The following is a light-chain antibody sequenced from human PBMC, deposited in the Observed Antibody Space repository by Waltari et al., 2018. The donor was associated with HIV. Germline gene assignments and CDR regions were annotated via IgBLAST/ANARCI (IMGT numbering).Light chain of an antibody. CDR3: AAWDDTLTVV. V-gene: IGLV1-47*01. Sequence: QSVLTQPPSASGTPGQSVTISCSGTSSNIGTNYLFWYQQFPGTAPKLLIYRNNKRPSGVPDRFSGSKSGTSASLDISGLRSDDEAEYYCAAWDDTLTVVFGGGTKLTVL. J-gene: IGLJ2*01. CDR1: SSNIGTNY. CDR2: RNN.